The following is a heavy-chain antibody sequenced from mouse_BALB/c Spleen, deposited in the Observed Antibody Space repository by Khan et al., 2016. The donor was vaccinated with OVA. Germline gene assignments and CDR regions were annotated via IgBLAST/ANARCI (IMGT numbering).Heavy chain of an antibody. J-gene: IGHJ3*01. D-gene: IGHD2-14*01. CDR2: IIPSNDYT. Sequence: QMQLEESGAELARPGASVKMSCKASGYTFTTYTIHWVKQRPGQGLEWIGYIIPSNDYTNYNQKFKDRATLTADKSSSTAYMQLSSLTSEDSAVYYCAREGAYYRSDGWFAYWGQGTLVTVSA. V-gene: IGHV1-4*01. CDR1: GYTFTTYT. CDR3: AREGAYYRSDGWFAY.